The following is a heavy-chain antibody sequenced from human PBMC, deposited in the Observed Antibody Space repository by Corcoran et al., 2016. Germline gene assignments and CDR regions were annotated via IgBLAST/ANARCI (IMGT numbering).Heavy chain of an antibody. J-gene: IGHJ4*02. CDR2: ISYDGSNK. Sequence: VQLVESGGGVVQPGRSLRLSCAASGFTFSSYGMHWVRQAPGKGLEWVAVISYDGSNKYYADSVTGRFTISRDNSKNTLYLQMNSLRAEDTAVEYCAKEGDGTGGGQGTLVTVSS. CDR1: GFTFSSYG. V-gene: IGHV3-30*18. CDR3: AKEGDGTG. D-gene: IGHD1-1*01.